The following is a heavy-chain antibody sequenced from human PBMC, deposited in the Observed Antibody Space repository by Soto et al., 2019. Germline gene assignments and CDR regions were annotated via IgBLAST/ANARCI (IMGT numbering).Heavy chain of an antibody. CDR3: ARDGYDGSGSPYPAY. CDR1: GGSMSEYF. J-gene: IGHJ4*02. V-gene: IGHV4-59*01. D-gene: IGHD3-10*01. Sequence: KSSETLSLTCSVSGGSMSEYFWSWIRQSPGKGLEWIGYIYYLGSTDYNPSLKSRGTISVDTSKRQFSLRLTSVTAADTAVYYCARDGYDGSGSPYPAYWGPGTQVTVSS. CDR2: IYYLGST.